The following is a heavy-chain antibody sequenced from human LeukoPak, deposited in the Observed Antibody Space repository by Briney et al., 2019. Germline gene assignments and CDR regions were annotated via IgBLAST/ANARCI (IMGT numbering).Heavy chain of an antibody. D-gene: IGHD1-14*01. CDR2: LYSDGNT. Sequence: GGSLRLSCAASGFTVISNGMTWVRQAPGKGLEWVSVLYSDGNTKYADSVQGRFTISRDNSKNTLYLEMNSLSPDDTAVYYCARGVEPLAANTLAYWGQGTLVTVSS. CDR1: GFTVISNG. CDR3: ARGVEPLAANTLAY. V-gene: IGHV3-53*01. J-gene: IGHJ4*02.